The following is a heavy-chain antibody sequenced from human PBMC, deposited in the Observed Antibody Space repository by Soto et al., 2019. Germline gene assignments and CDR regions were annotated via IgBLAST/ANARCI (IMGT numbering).Heavy chain of an antibody. CDR2: ISGSDGST. J-gene: IGHJ4*02. Sequence: AGGSLRLSCAASGLTFNSYAMSWVRQAPGKGLEWVSAISGSDGSTYYADSVKGRFTISRDNSKNTLYLQMSSLRAEDTAVYYCASPPRATVTDNIFDYWGQGTLVTVSS. D-gene: IGHD4-17*01. CDR1: GLTFNSYA. V-gene: IGHV3-23*01. CDR3: ASPPRATVTDNIFDY.